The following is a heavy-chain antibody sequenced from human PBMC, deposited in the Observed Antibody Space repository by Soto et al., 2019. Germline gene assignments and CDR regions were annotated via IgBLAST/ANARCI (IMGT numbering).Heavy chain of an antibody. Sequence: SVKVSCKASGDTFSSYAISWVRQAPGQGLEWMGGIIPIFGTANYAQKFQGRVTITADKSTSTAYMELSSLRSEDTAVYYCARGSGWYGGYYDGMDVWGQGTTVTVSS. CDR2: IIPIFGTA. CDR3: ARGSGWYGGYYDGMDV. J-gene: IGHJ6*02. V-gene: IGHV1-69*06. D-gene: IGHD6-19*01. CDR1: GDTFSSYA.